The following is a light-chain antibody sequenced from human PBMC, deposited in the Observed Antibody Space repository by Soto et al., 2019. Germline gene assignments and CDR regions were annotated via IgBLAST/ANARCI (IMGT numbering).Light chain of an antibody. CDR3: ASWDDSLSGGV. J-gene: IGLJ3*02. V-gene: IGLV1-44*01. CDR1: NSNIGTYT. Sequence: QSVLTQPPSASGTPGQRVIIPGPGSNSNIGTYTVNWYQQLPGTAPKLLIYTDYQRPSGVPDRFSGSRSGTSASLAISGLQSEDEADYYCASWDDSLSGGVFGGGTKLTVL. CDR2: TDY.